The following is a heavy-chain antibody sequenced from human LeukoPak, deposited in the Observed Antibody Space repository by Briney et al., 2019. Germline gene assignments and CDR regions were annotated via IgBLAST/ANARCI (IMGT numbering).Heavy chain of an antibody. D-gene: IGHD1-1*01. J-gene: IGHJ4*02. CDR2: MYYGGNT. CDR1: GGSMSSYY. CDR3: AREYGDTTGVDY. Sequence: PSETLSLTCTVSGGSMSSYYWSWIRQPPGKGLEWIAYMYYGGNTDYNPSLKSRVTISIDTSNNQFSLKLSSVTAADTAVYYCAREYGDTTGVDYWGQGTLVTVSS. V-gene: IGHV4-59*13.